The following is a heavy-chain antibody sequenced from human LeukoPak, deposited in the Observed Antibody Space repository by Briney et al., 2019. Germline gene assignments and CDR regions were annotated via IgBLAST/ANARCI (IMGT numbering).Heavy chain of an antibody. Sequence: GGSLRLSCAASGFTFSSYGMHWVRQAPGKVLEWVAFIRYDGSNKYYADSVKGRFTISRDNSKNTLYLQMNSLRAEDTAVYYCAKDPRDHSYGWSWRYFDYWGQGTLVTVSS. V-gene: IGHV3-30*02. CDR3: AKDPRDHSYGWSWRYFDY. CDR1: GFTFSSYG. J-gene: IGHJ4*02. D-gene: IGHD5-18*01. CDR2: IRYDGSNK.